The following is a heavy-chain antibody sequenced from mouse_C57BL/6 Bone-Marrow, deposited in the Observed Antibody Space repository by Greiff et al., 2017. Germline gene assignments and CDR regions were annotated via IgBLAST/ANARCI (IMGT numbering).Heavy chain of an antibody. CDR1: GYTFTSYW. Sequence: QVQLQQSGAELVMPGASVKLSCKASGYTFTSYWMHWVKQRPGQGLEWVGEIDPSDSYTNYNQKFKGKSTLTVDKSSSTAYMQLRSLTSEDSAVYDCAKLDCYGSSPFAYWGQGTLVTVSA. CDR2: IDPSDSYT. CDR3: AKLDCYGSSPFAY. J-gene: IGHJ3*01. D-gene: IGHD1-1*01. V-gene: IGHV1-69*01.